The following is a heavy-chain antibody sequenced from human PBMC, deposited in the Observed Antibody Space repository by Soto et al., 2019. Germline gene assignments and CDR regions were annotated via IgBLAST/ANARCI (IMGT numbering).Heavy chain of an antibody. V-gene: IGHV6-1*01. CDR2: TFYRSKWYN. D-gene: IGHD1-7*01. Sequence: SQTLSLTCAISGDSVSSNSAAWNWIRQSPSRGLEWLGRTFYRSKWYNVYALSVKSRITINPDTSKNQFSLQLNSVTPEDTAVYYCARVGANWNYGVLAFDIWGQGTMVTVSS. CDR3: ARVGANWNYGVLAFDI. CDR1: GDSVSSNSAA. J-gene: IGHJ3*02.